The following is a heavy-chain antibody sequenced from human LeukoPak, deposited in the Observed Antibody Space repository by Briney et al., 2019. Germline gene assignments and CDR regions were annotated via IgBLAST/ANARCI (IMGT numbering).Heavy chain of an antibody. Sequence: PSETLSLTCTVSGYSISSGYYWGWIRQPPGKGLEWIGSIYYSGSTYYNPSLKSRVTISVDTSKNQFSLKLSSVTAADTAVYYCARLEYMVRGVIYWGQGTLVTVSS. CDR3: ARLEYMVRGVIY. V-gene: IGHV4-38-2*02. D-gene: IGHD3-10*01. J-gene: IGHJ4*02. CDR1: GYSISSGYY. CDR2: IYYSGST.